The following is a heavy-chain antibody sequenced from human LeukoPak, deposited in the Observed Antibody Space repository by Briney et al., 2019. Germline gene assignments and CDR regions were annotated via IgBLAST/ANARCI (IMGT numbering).Heavy chain of an antibody. J-gene: IGHJ4*02. Sequence: GGSLRLSCAASGFTFSNYAMSWVRQAPGKGLEWVSTLSDNSGSTYYADSVKGRFTISRDNFKNTLYLQMNSLRAEDTAVYYCAKDGGLWVSAHWGDSWGRGTLVTVSS. D-gene: IGHD7-27*01. CDR1: GFTFSNYA. CDR3: AKDGGLWVSAHWGDS. V-gene: IGHV3-23*01. CDR2: LSDNSGST.